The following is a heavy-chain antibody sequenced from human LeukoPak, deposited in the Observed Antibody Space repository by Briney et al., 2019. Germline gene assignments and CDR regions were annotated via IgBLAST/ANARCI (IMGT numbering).Heavy chain of an antibody. CDR2: LVDNGGST. D-gene: IGHD4-17*01. J-gene: IGHJ4*02. CDR1: GFTFSSYA. Sequence: GGSLRLSCAASGFTFSSYAMSWVRQAPGKGLKWVSSLVDNGGSTYYADSVQGRFTISRDNSKNALYLQMNSLKTEDTAVYYCTTVSLPMTMVTTIDYWGQGTLVTVSS. CDR3: TTVSLPMTMVTTIDY. V-gene: IGHV3-23*01.